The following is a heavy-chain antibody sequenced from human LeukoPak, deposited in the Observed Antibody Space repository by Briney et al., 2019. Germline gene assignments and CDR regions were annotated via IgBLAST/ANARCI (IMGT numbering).Heavy chain of an antibody. Sequence: PSQTLSLTCAVSGGSISSGGYSWSWIRQPPGKGLEWIGYIYHSGSTYYNPSLKSRVTISVDRSKYQFSLKLSSVTAADTAVYYCARDRYGMDVWGQGTTVTVSS. CDR3: ARDRYGMDV. V-gene: IGHV4-30-2*01. CDR2: IYHSGST. J-gene: IGHJ6*02. CDR1: GGSISSGGYS.